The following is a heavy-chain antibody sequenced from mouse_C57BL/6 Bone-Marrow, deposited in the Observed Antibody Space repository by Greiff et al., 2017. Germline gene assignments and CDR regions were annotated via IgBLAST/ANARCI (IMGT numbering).Heavy chain of an antibody. CDR2: IWRGGST. D-gene: IGHD1-1*01. CDR3: AKKGKKLLGGAMDY. CDR1: GFSLTSYG. V-gene: IGHV2-5*01. J-gene: IGHJ4*01. Sequence: QVQLQQSGPGLVQPSQSLSITCTVSGFSLTSYGVHWVRQSPGKGLEWLGVIWRGGSTDYNAAFMSRLSITKDNSKSQVFFKMNSLQADDTAIYYGAKKGKKLLGGAMDYWGQGTSVTVSS.